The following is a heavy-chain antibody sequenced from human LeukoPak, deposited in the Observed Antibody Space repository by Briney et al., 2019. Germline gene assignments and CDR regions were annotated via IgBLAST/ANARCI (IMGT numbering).Heavy chain of an antibody. CDR2: INPNSGGT. J-gene: IGHJ4*02. CDR3: SRGPHWDPHFDY. V-gene: IGHV1-2*02. Sequence: ASVKVSCKASGYAFTGYYMHWVRHAPGQGLEWMGWINPNSGGTNYAQEFQGRVTMTRATSISTAYMELSRLRSDDTAVYYCSRGPHWDPHFDYWGQGTLVTVSS. D-gene: IGHD7-27*01. CDR1: GYAFTGYY.